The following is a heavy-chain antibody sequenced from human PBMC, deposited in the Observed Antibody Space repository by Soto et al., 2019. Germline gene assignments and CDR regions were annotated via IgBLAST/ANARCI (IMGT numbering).Heavy chain of an antibody. CDR1: GYTFTSYG. J-gene: IGHJ4*02. Sequence: QVQLVQSGAEVKKPGASVKVSCKASGYTFTSYGISWVRQAPGQGLEWMGWINPYNGNTNYAQKLQGRDTMTTDTSTNTAYMELRSPRSDDTAVYYCARDWFGIDYWGQGTLVTVSS. CDR3: ARDWFGIDY. CDR2: INPYNGNT. V-gene: IGHV1-18*01. D-gene: IGHD3-16*01.